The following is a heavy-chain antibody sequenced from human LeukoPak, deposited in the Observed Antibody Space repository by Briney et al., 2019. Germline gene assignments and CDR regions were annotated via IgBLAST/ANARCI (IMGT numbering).Heavy chain of an antibody. J-gene: IGHJ6*02. V-gene: IGHV1-2*02. CDR1: GYTFTVYY. D-gene: IGHD6-6*01. CDR2: INPNSGGT. CDR3: ARNVVASPYYYYYGMDV. Sequence: ASVKVSCKASGYTFTVYYNHWVRQAPGQGLEWMGWINPNSGGTNYAQKFQGRVTMTRDTSISTAYMELSRLRSDDTAVYYCARNVVASPYYYYYGMDVWGQGTTVTVSS.